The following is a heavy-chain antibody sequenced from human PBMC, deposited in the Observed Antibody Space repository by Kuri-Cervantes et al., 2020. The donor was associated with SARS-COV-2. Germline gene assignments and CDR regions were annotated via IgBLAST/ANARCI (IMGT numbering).Heavy chain of an antibody. J-gene: IGHJ6*03. D-gene: IGHD1-20*01. CDR3: ASSGITGSVYYYMDV. V-gene: IGHV1-18*01. CDR2: ISAYNSST. CDR1: GYTFTSYG. Sequence: ASVKVSCKASGYTFTSYGISWVRQAPGQGLEWMGWISAYNSSTNYAQKLQGRVTMTTDTSTSTAYMELRSLRSDDTAVYYCASSGITGSVYYYMDVWGKGTTVTVSS.